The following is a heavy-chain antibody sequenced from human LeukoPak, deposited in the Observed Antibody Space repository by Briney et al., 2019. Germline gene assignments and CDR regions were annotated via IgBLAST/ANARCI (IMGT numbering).Heavy chain of an antibody. Sequence: PSETLSLTCTVSGGSISSYYWSWIRQPPGKGLEWIGYIYYSGSTNHNPSLKSRVTISVDTSKNQFSLKVRSVTAADTAVYYCARDEHNYYGSSGYDYWGQGILVTVSS. CDR2: IYYSGST. CDR1: GGSISSYY. V-gene: IGHV4-59*01. D-gene: IGHD3-22*01. CDR3: ARDEHNYYGSSGYDY. J-gene: IGHJ4*02.